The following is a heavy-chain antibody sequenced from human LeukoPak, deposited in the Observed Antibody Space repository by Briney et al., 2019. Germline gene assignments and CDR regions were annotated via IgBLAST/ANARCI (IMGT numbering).Heavy chain of an antibody. V-gene: IGHV1-2*02. D-gene: IGHD5-18*01. Sequence: GASVKVSCKASGYTFTGYYMHWVRQAPGQGLEWMGWINPNSGGTKYAQKFQGRVTMTRDTSINTAYMEVSRLRSDDTAVYYCARDIADTVMVYYFDYWGQGTLVTVSS. J-gene: IGHJ4*02. CDR2: INPNSGGT. CDR3: ARDIADTVMVYYFDY. CDR1: GYTFTGYY.